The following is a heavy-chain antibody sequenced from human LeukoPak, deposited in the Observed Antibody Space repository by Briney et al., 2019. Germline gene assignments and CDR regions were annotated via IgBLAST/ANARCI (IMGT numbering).Heavy chain of an antibody. J-gene: IGHJ4*02. V-gene: IGHV3-21*01. Sequence: GGSLRLSCAASGFTFSTYSMHWVRPAAGKGLEWVSSIRSGSTYINYADSVKGRFTISRDDAKKSLYLQMNSLRAEDTAVYYCARDGIFDYWGQGTLVTVSS. CDR2: IRSGSTYI. CDR1: GFTFSTYS. CDR3: ARDGIFDY.